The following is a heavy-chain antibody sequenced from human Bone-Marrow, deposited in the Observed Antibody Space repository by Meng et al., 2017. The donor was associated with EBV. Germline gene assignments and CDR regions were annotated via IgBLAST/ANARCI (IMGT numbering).Heavy chain of an antibody. V-gene: IGHV4-30-2*01. CDR2: IYHSGST. D-gene: IGHD4-11*01. Sequence: QPRLQESRSGLVKASQTLSLSCAVAGASINSGDDSWTWIRQPPGRGLEWIGYIYHSGSTHYNPSLKSRVTISVDRSKNQFSLQLTSVTAADTAVYFCARVRGSDYTDYSLDYWGQGTLVTVSS. CDR1: GASINSGDDS. CDR3: ARVRGSDYTDYSLDY. J-gene: IGHJ4*02.